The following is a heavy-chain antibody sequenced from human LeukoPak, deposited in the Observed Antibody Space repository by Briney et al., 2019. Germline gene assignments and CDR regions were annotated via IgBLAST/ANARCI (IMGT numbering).Heavy chain of an antibody. CDR1: GFTFSSYA. V-gene: IGHV3-23*01. CDR2: ISGSGGST. D-gene: IGHD3-22*01. J-gene: IGHJ1*01. CDR3: VSGTYYYDSSGYYYGDRSAEYFQH. Sequence: PGGSLRLSCAASGFTFSSYAMSWVRQAPGKGLEWVSAISGSGGSTYYADSVKGRFTISRDNSKNTLYLQMNSLRAEDTAVYYCVSGTYYYDSSGYYYGDRSAEYFQHWGQGTLVTVSS.